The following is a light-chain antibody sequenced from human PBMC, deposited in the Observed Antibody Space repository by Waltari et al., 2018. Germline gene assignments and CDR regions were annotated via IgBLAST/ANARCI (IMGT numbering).Light chain of an antibody. J-gene: IGLJ3*02. CDR2: EIR. CDR1: SSDVGGYNF. CDR3: CAYVGYSTWV. Sequence: SALTQPASVSASPGQSITISCTGTSSDVGGYNFVSWYQQHPGKAPQVIIFEIRMRPSGVSNRFSGAKSGNTASFTIAGLQAEDEANYYCCAYVGYSTWVFGGGTKLTVV. V-gene: IGLV2-23*02.